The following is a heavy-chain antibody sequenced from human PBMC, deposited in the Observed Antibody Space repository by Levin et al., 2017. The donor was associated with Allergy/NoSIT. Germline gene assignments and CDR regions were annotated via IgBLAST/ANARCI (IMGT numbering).Heavy chain of an antibody. CDR1: GDSISSSAYY. V-gene: IGHV4-39*01. CDR2: IYYSRGK. J-gene: IGHJ5*02. CDR3: ARQRQVAWFDP. Sequence: SQTLSLTCSVSGDSISSSAYYWAWIRLPPGKGLEWIGSIYYSRGKYYNPSLKSRVTISIDTSKNQFSLKLNSLTAADTAVYYCARQRQVAWFDPWGQGTLVTVSS. D-gene: IGHD2-15*01.